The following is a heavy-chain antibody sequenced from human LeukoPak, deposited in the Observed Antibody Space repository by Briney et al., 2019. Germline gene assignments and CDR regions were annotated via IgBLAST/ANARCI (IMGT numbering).Heavy chain of an antibody. Sequence: GAPVKVSCKASGYTFTSYDINWVRQATGQGLEWMGWMNPNSGNTGYAQKFQGRVTMTRNTSISTAYMELSSLRSEATAVYYCARGLTTEYSSSSLDFDCWGQGTLVTVSS. V-gene: IGHV1-8*01. CDR1: GYTFTSYD. CDR2: MNPNSGNT. D-gene: IGHD6-6*01. J-gene: IGHJ4*02. CDR3: ARGLTTEYSSSSLDFDC.